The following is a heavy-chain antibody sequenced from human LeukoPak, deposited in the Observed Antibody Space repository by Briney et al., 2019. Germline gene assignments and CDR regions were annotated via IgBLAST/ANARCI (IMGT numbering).Heavy chain of an antibody. CDR1: GGSISSYY. D-gene: IGHD3/OR15-3a*01. CDR2: IYYSGST. J-gene: IGHJ6*03. Sequence: PSETLSLTCTVSGGSISSYYWSWIRQPPGKGLEWIGYIYYSGSTNYNPSLKVRVTISVDTSKNQFSLKLSSVTAADTAVYYCARAPRSPLDYYYYYYMDVWGKGTTVTVSS. V-gene: IGHV4-59*01. CDR3: ARAPRSPLDYYYYYYMDV.